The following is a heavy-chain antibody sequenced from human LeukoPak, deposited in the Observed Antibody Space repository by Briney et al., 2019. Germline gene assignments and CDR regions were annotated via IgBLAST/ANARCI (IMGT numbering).Heavy chain of an antibody. CDR1: GDSVSSNSAA. Sequence: SQTLSLTCAISGDSVSSNSAAWNWIRQSPTRGLEWLGRTYYRSKWYNDYAVSVQSRITISPDTPKNQFSLQLNSVTPEDTAVYYCAQDSTGYYIFDYWGQGTLVTVSS. CDR2: TYYRSKWYN. J-gene: IGHJ4*02. CDR3: AQDSTGYYIFDY. D-gene: IGHD3-22*01. V-gene: IGHV6-1*01.